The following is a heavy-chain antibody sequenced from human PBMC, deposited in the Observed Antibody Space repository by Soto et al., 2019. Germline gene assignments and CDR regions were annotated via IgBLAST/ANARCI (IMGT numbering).Heavy chain of an antibody. Sequence: QVQLVESGGGVVQPGGSLRLSCAPSGFTFRAYGMHWVRQAPGKGLEWVAVISYDGTNEYYADSVKGRFSISRDSSKNPLELQMNSLRADDTAVYYCAKDLVAFTTGRRSPFGSWGEGTLVTVSS. CDR3: AKDLVAFTTGRRSPFGS. V-gene: IGHV3-30*18. D-gene: IGHD1-1*01. CDR2: ISYDGTNE. J-gene: IGHJ4*02. CDR1: GFTFRAYG.